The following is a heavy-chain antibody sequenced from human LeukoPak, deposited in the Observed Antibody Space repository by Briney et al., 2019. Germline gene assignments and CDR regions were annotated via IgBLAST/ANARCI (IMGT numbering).Heavy chain of an antibody. CDR3: ASWPSSSWV. J-gene: IGHJ4*02. CDR2: IYSGGST. Sequence: PGGSLRLSRAASGFTVSSNYMSWVRQAPGKGLEWVSVIYSGGSTNYADSVKGRFTISRDNSKNTLFLQMNSLRAEDTAVYYCASWPSSSWVGGQGTLVTVSS. V-gene: IGHV3-53*01. D-gene: IGHD6-13*01. CDR1: GFTVSSNY.